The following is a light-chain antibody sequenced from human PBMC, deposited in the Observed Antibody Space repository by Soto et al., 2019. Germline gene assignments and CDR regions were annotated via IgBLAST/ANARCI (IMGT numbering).Light chain of an antibody. J-gene: IGLJ2*01. CDR2: EVD. V-gene: IGLV2-8*01. Sequence: QSALTQPPSASGSPGQSVTISCSGTSGDIGRYDFVSWYQQHPGKVPKLLIYEVDKRPSGVPDRFSGSKSGDRAALTVSGLQFEDEADYHCSAYAGGNIVIFGGGTQLTVL. CDR3: SAYAGGNIVI. CDR1: SGDIGRYDF.